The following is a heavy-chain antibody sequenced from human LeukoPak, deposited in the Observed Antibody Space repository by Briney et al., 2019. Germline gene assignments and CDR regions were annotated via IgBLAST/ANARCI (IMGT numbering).Heavy chain of an antibody. CDR2: IIPIFGTA. CDR3: APETSGSYYAFDI. J-gene: IGHJ3*02. V-gene: IGHV1-69*06. Sequence: SVKVSCKASGYTFTSFDINWVRQAPGQGLEWMGGIIPIFGTANYAQKFQGRVTITADKSTSTAYMELSSLRSEDTAVYYCAPETSGSYYAFDIWGQGTMVTVSS. CDR1: GYTFTSFD. D-gene: IGHD1-26*01.